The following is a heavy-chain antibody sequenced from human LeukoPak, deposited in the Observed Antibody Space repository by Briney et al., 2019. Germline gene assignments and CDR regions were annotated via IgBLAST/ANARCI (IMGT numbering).Heavy chain of an antibody. CDR1: GGSISSGGYY. D-gene: IGHD3-22*01. V-gene: IGHV4-30-2*01. CDR3: ARGRRLHYYDSSGYFVD. Sequence: SETLSFTCTVSGGSISSGGYYWSWIRQPPGKGLEWIGYIYHSGSTYYNPSLKSRVTISVDRSKNQFSLKLSSVTAADTAVYYCARGRRLHYYDSSGYFVDWGQGTLVTVSS. CDR2: IYHSGST. J-gene: IGHJ4*02.